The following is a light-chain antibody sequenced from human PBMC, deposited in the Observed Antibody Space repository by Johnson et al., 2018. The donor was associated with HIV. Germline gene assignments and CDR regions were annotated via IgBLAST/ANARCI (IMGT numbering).Light chain of an antibody. Sequence: QSMLTQPPSVSAAPGQKVTISCSGSSSNIGNNYVSWYQQFPGTAPKLLIYETNKRPSGIPDRFSGSKSGPSATLGITGLQTGDEADYYCGTWDNSLSTGGVFGTGTKVTVL. CDR2: ETN. J-gene: IGLJ1*01. CDR3: GTWDNSLSTGGV. V-gene: IGLV1-51*02. CDR1: SSNIGNNY.